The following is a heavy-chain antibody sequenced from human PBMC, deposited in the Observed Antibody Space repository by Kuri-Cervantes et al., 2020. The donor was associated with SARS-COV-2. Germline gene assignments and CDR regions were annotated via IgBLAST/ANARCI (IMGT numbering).Heavy chain of an antibody. CDR1: GGSVSSGSYY. D-gene: IGHD1-26*01. Sequence: ESLKISCTVSGGSVSSGSYYWSWIRQPPGKGLEWIGYIYDSGSTNYNPSLKSRVTISVDTSKNQFSLKLSSVTAADTAVYYCAREGDGGELQAWGQGTLVTVSS. CDR2: IYDSGST. V-gene: IGHV4-61*01. J-gene: IGHJ5*02. CDR3: AREGDGGELQA.